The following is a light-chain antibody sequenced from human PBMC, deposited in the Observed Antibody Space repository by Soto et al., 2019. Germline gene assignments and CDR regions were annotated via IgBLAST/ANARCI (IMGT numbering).Light chain of an antibody. CDR1: QGISRK. CDR3: QQYNNYWT. Sequence: EVGMTPSPATLAVAPGERVTFSCRASQGISRKVAWYQQKPGQAPRLLIYGASTRATGIPARFSGSGSGTEFTLTISSLQPDDFATYYCQQYNNYWTFGQGTKV. V-gene: IGKV3-15*01. J-gene: IGKJ1*01. CDR2: GAS.